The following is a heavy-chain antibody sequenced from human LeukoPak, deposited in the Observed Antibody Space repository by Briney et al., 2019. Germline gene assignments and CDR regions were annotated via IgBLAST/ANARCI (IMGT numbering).Heavy chain of an antibody. CDR3: ANWNYGYYFDY. V-gene: IGHV3-30*18. Sequence: PGGSLRLSCAASGFTFSSYGMHWVRQAPGKGLEWVAVIPYDGSNKYYADSVKGRFTISRDNSKNTLYLQMNSLRAEDTAVYYCANWNYGYYFDYWGQGTLVTVSS. CDR1: GFTFSSYG. D-gene: IGHD1-7*01. J-gene: IGHJ4*02. CDR2: IPYDGSNK.